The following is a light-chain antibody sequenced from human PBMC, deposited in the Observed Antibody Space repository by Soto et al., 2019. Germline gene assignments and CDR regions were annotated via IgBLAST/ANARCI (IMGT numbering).Light chain of an antibody. CDR1: QGIRND. CDR3: QQYDGYQQIDGYAT. V-gene: IGKV1-17*01. J-gene: IGKJ4*01. Sequence: DIQMTQSPSSLSASVGDRVTITCRASQGIRNDLGWYQQKPGKAPKRLIYAASSLQSGVPSRFSGSGSGTESTLTISSLQPDDSATYYCQQYDGYQQIDGYATFGGGTKVDIK. CDR2: AAS.